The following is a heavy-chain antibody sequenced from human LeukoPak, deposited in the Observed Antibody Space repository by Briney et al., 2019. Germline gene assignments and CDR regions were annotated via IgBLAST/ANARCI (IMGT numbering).Heavy chain of an antibody. CDR2: IFYSGST. V-gene: IGHV4-39*01. J-gene: IGHJ3*02. Sequence: SATLSLTCTVSGGSISSSGYYWGWIRQPPGKGLEWIGSIFYSGSTYYNPSLKSRVTISVDTSKNQFSLKLSSVTAADTAVYYCARVSGSYPDAFDIWGQGTMVTVSS. D-gene: IGHD1-26*01. CDR3: ARVSGSYPDAFDI. CDR1: GGSISSSGYY.